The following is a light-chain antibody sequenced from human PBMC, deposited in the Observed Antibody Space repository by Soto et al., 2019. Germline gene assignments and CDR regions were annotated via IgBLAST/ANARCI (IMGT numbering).Light chain of an antibody. CDR2: GAS. V-gene: IGKV3-20*01. J-gene: IGKJ2*01. CDR1: QTVRDGY. CDR3: QQYGVSMFT. Sequence: VLTQSPGTLSLSPGERATLSCRASQTVRDGYSSWYQQKPGQAPRLFIYGASARATGIPERFSGSGSGTDFTLTIVSLEPEDFAVYYCQQYGVSMFTFGQGAKLEIK.